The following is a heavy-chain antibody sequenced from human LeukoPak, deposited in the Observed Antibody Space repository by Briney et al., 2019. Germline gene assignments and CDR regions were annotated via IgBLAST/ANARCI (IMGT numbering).Heavy chain of an antibody. J-gene: IGHJ4*02. CDR2: INTDSGNP. CDR1: GYSFNSQG. V-gene: IGHV7-4-1*02. Sequence: ASVKVSCKASGYSFNSQGMNWVRQAPGQGLEWMGWINTDSGNPTYAQGFTGRFVFSLDTSLTTTYLQISSLEAEDTAAYYCARAFQRLGELSLPAYWGQGTLVTVSS. CDR3: ARAFQRLGELSLPAY. D-gene: IGHD3-16*02.